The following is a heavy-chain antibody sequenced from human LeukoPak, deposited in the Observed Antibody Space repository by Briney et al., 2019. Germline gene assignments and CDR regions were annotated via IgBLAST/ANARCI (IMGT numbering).Heavy chain of an antibody. V-gene: IGHV1-46*01. J-gene: IGHJ5*02. Sequence: ASVKVSCKASGYTFTKYFMHWVRQAPGQGLEWMGIINPRGGSTGYAQKFQGRMTMTTDMSTRTVYMELSSLESEDTAVYYCARRDCVGDCYSNWFDPWGQGTLVTVSS. CDR1: GYTFTKYF. CDR2: INPRGGST. D-gene: IGHD2-21*02. CDR3: ARRDCVGDCYSNWFDP.